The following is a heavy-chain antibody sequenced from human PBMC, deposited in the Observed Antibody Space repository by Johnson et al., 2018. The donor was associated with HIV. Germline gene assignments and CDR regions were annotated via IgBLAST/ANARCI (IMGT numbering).Heavy chain of an antibody. V-gene: IGHV3-66*01. J-gene: IGHJ3*02. D-gene: IGHD3-10*01. CDR3: AREAWGFGERVDAFDI. CDR1: GFTVSSNY. Sequence: VLLVESGGGLVQPGGSLRLSCAASGFTVSSNYMSWVRQAPGKGLEWASVIYSGGSTYYADSVKGRFTISRDNSKNTLYVQMNSLRAEDTAVYYCAREAWGFGERVDAFDIWGQGTMVTVSS. CDR2: IYSGGST.